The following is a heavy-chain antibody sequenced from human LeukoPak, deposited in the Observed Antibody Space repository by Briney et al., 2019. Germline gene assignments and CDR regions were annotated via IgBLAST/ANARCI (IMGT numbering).Heavy chain of an antibody. CDR1: GFTFSSYS. J-gene: IGHJ2*01. Sequence: PGGSLRLSCAASGFTFSSYSMNWVRQAPGKGLEWVSYISSSRYTIYYADSVKGRFTISRDISRNTLYLQMNSLRAEDTALCYCARDADASAFYWYFDLWGRGTLVTVSS. CDR3: ARDADASAFYWYFDL. D-gene: IGHD2-8*01. V-gene: IGHV3-48*01. CDR2: ISSSRYTI.